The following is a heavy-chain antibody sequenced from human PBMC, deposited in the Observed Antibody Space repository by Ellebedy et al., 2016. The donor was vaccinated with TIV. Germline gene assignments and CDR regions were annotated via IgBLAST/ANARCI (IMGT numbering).Heavy chain of an antibody. CDR1: GGSISTYH. V-gene: IGHV4-59*13. J-gene: IGHJ4*02. Sequence: SETLSLXXTVSGGSISTYHLNWVRQAPGREPEWMGFVYYTGSTSYSPSLRSRLTISVDTSKNQFSLKLSSVTAADTAVYYCARGFPAAWELAGAWGQGTLVTVPT. CDR2: VYYTGST. D-gene: IGHD6-19*01. CDR3: ARGFPAAWELAGA.